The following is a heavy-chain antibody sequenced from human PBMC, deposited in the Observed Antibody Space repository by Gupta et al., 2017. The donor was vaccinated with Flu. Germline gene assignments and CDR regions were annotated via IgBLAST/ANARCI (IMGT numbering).Heavy chain of an antibody. Sequence: KGLEWISSISSSSSYIYYADSVKGRFTISRDNAKNSLYLQMNSLRAEDTAVYYCAREKTQWELLQVYNWFDPWGQGTLVTVSS. CDR2: ISSSSSYI. D-gene: IGHD1-26*01. V-gene: IGHV3-21*01. J-gene: IGHJ5*02. CDR3: AREKTQWELLQVYNWFDP.